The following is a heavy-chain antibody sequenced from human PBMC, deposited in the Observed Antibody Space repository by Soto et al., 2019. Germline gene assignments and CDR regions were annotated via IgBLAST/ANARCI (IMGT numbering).Heavy chain of an antibody. J-gene: IGHJ5*02. D-gene: IGHD3-16*01. CDR3: ARRYYDSANYESCFDP. V-gene: IGHV5-10-1*01. Sequence: GESLKISCKGSGYSFTSYWISWVRQMPGKGLEWMGRIDPSDSYTNYSPSFQGHVTISADKSISTAYLQWSSLKASDTAMYYCARRYYDSANYESCFDPWDQGTLVTVSS. CDR2: IDPSDSYT. CDR1: GYSFTSYW.